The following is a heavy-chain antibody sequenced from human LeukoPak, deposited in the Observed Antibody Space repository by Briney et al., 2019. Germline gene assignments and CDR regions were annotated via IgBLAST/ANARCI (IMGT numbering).Heavy chain of an antibody. CDR3: ASAAGWESAY. V-gene: IGHV3-7*01. CDR2: INQDGSEK. J-gene: IGHJ4*02. Sequence: GGSLRLSCAASGTTFDSHYMTWVRQTPEKGLEWVANINQDGSEKNYVDSVKGRFTISRDNAKKSLCLQMNSLRADDTAVYYCASAAGWESAYWGQGALVTVSS. CDR1: GTTFDSHY. D-gene: IGHD1-26*01.